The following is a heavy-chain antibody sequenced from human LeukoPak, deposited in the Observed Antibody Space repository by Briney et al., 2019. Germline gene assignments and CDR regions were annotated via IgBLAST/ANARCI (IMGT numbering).Heavy chain of an antibody. V-gene: IGHV3-23*01. CDR1: GFTFSSYW. J-gene: IGHJ3*01. D-gene: IGHD3-16*01. CDR3: AMGAFDV. Sequence: PGGSLRLSCAASGFTFSSYWMSWVRQAPGRGLEWVSCINTGETTFYADSVKGRFTISRDSSKNNLYLHMTSLRDEDTALYYCAMGAFDVWGQGTVVIVSS. CDR2: INTGETT.